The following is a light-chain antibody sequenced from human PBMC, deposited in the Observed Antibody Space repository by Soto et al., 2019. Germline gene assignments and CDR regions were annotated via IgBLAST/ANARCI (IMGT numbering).Light chain of an antibody. J-gene: IGLJ3*02. CDR2: EVS. V-gene: IGLV2-14*01. CDR3: SSYKSDNTLV. Sequence: QSALTQPASVYGSPGQSITISCTGSNSDVGGYNYVSWYQQHPGKAPKLIIYEVSDRPSGVSHRISGSKSGNTASLTISGLQAEDEADYYCSSYKSDNTLVFGGGTKLTVL. CDR1: NSDVGGYNY.